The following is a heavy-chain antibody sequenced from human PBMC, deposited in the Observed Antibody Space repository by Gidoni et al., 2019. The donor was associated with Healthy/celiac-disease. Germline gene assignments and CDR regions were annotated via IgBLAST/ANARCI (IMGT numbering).Heavy chain of an antibody. J-gene: IGHJ4*02. CDR1: GDSVSRNSAP. Sequence: QVQLQQTGPGLMKHSQTLSLTSAISGDSVSRNSAPWNLIRQSPSRGLEWLGRTYYRSKWYNDYAVSVKSRITINPDTSKNQFSLQLNSVTPEDTAVYYCARDQRARGPYYFDYWGQGTLVTVSS. V-gene: IGHV6-1*01. CDR3: ARDQRARGPYYFDY. CDR2: TYYRSKWYN. D-gene: IGHD6-25*01.